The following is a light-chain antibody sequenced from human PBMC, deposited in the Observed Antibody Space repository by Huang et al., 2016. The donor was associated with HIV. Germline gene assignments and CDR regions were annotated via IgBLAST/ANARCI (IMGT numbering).Light chain of an antibody. CDR3: QQYYSAPT. J-gene: IGKJ1*01. Sequence: DIQMTQSPSSLSASVGDRVTITCRASQGISNSLAWYQQKPGKAPKLLLYATSRLQSGVPSRFSGSGSGTDYTLIISSLQPEDFATYYGQQYYSAPTFGQGTKVEIK. CDR1: QGISNS. CDR2: ATS. V-gene: IGKV1-NL1*01.